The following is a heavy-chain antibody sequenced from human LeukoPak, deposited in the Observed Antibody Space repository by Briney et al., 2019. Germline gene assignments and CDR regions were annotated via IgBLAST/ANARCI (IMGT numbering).Heavy chain of an antibody. CDR2: ISYDGSNK. J-gene: IGHJ2*01. Sequence: GGSLRLSCAASGFTFSYYTMHWVREAPGKGLEWVADISYDGSNKYYVDSVKGRFTISRDNSKKTLYLQMNSLRAEDTAVYYCARGLVLLGYCSSTSCPRFDLWGRGTLVTVSS. CDR3: ARGLVLLGYCSSTSCPRFDL. V-gene: IGHV3-30-3*01. D-gene: IGHD2-2*01. CDR1: GFTFSYYT.